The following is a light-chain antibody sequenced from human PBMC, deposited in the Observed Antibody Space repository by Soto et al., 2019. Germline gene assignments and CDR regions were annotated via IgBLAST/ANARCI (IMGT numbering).Light chain of an antibody. Sequence: DIRMTQSPSSVSASIGDRVTITCRASQGINNWLAWYQQTPGKAPKLLIYATSTLQSGVPSRFSGSGSGTEFTLTISSLQPEDFATYYCQQANSFPHTVGGGTKVEIK. J-gene: IGKJ4*01. V-gene: IGKV1-12*01. CDR1: QGINNW. CDR2: ATS. CDR3: QQANSFPHT.